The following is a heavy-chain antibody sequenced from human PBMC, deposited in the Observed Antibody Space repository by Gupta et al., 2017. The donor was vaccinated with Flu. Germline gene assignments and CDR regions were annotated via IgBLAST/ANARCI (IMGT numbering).Heavy chain of an antibody. D-gene: IGHD3-9*01. Sequence: GFTVSSEWMHWVRQAPGRGLVWVARLSDDGGTTNYADSVKGRFTISRDNTKNALYLQMNSLRTEDTAVYYCTRDFTGFSDLWGQGTLVTVSS. V-gene: IGHV3-74*01. CDR3: TRDFTGFSDL. J-gene: IGHJ5*02. CDR2: LSDDGGTT. CDR1: GFTVSSEW.